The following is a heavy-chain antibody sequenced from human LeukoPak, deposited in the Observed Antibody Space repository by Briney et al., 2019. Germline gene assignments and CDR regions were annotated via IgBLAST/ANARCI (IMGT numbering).Heavy chain of an antibody. J-gene: IGHJ6*02. D-gene: IGHD2-2*01. CDR2: INHSGST. Sequence: KPSETLSLTCAVYGGSFSGYYWSWIRQPPGEGLEWIGEINHSGSTNYNPSLKSRVTISVDTSKNQFSLKLSSVTAADTAVYYCARMPRIVVVPAAARYYYGMDVWGQGTTVTVSS. V-gene: IGHV4-34*01. CDR1: GGSFSGYY. CDR3: ARMPRIVVVPAAARYYYGMDV.